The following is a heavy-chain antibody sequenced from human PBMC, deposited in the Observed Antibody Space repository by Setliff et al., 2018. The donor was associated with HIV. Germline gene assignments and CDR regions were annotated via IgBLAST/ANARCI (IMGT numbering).Heavy chain of an antibody. CDR3: ARITGDLVYFDS. Sequence: GGSLRLSCAASRFTFSSYTMNWVRQAPGQGLEWVSSISGSSSYYYLANSVKGRFTISRDNAKNSLYLQMNSLRAEDTAVYYCARITGDLVYFDSWGQGTPVTVSS. J-gene: IGHJ4*02. V-gene: IGHV3-21*01. CDR2: ISGSSSYY. CDR1: RFTFSSYT. D-gene: IGHD7-27*01.